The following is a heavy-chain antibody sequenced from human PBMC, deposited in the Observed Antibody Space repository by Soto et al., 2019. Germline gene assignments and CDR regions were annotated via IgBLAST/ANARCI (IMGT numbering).Heavy chain of an antibody. J-gene: IGHJ4*02. D-gene: IGHD3-22*01. CDR3: ASRSRSENCNTMSCYLTH. CDR1: GFTFSGYG. CDR2: IWYDGSNK. V-gene: IGHV3-33*01. Sequence: SLRLSCAASGFTFSGYGMHWVRQAPGKGLEWVAVIWYDGSNKYYADSVKGRFTISRDNSKNTLYLQMNSLRAEDTAVYYCASRSRSENCNTMSCYLTHWGQGTQVTVSS.